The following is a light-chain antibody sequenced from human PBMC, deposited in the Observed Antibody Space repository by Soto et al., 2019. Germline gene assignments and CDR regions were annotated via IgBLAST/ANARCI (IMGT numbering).Light chain of an antibody. CDR2: VVT. J-gene: IGLJ1*01. Sequence: QSVLTQPPSASGSPGQSVNISCTGTSSDVGGYNYVSWYQQHPGKAPKLVMYVVTKRSSGVPDRVSGSKSCNTASLTVSGLQAEDEADYYCSSLTGASTIFGTGTKVP. V-gene: IGLV2-8*01. CDR1: SSDVGGYNY. CDR3: SSLTGASTI.